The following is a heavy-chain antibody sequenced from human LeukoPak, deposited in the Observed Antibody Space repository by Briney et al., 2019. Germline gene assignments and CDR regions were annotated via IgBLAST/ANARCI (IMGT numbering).Heavy chain of an antibody. Sequence: SETLSLTCIVSGGSISSYYWSWIRQPPGKRLEWIGYIYYSGSTNYNPSLKSRVTISVDTSKNQFSLKLSSVTAADTAVYYRAREITGSHAFDIWGQGTMVTVSS. CDR3: AREITGSHAFDI. CDR2: IYYSGST. D-gene: IGHD1-20*01. CDR1: GGSISSYY. J-gene: IGHJ3*02. V-gene: IGHV4-59*01.